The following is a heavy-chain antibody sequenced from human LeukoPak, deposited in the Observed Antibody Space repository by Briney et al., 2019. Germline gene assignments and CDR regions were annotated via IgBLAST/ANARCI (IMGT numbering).Heavy chain of an antibody. CDR1: GFTFSSYA. Sequence: PGRSLRLSCAASGFTFSSYAMHWVRQAPGKGLEGVAVISYEGSNKYYADSVKGRFTLSRQKSKKTLYLQMNSLRDTHKPVYYFAGSYPRSWNLTYYLKYWGQEALVTVSS. CDR2: ISYEGSNK. V-gene: IGHV3-30-3*01. J-gene: IGHJ4*02. D-gene: IGHD1-1*01. CDR3: AGSYPRSWNLTYYLKY.